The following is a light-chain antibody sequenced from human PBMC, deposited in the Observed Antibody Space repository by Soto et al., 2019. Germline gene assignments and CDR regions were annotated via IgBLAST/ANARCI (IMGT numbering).Light chain of an antibody. J-gene: IGKJ4*01. CDR3: QQYLDWPLT. V-gene: IGKV3-15*01. Sequence: EIVMTQSPGTLSVSPGERVTLSCRASQSVTTNLAWYQQKPGQTPRLLIYDISARASGIPARFSGSGSGTDFTFTISSLQSEDSAVYYCQQYLDWPLTFGGGTKVEI. CDR1: QSVTTN. CDR2: DIS.